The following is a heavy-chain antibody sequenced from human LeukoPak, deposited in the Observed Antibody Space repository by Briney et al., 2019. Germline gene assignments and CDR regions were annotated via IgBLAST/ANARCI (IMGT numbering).Heavy chain of an antibody. CDR3: AKDPGTNGWSYFDY. CDR1: GFTFRSHG. J-gene: IGHJ4*02. CDR2: IQHDRNKE. V-gene: IGHV3-30*02. Sequence: PGGSLRLSCVVSGFTFRSHGMHWVRRSPGKGLQWVAFIQHDRNKEYYVDSVKGRFTISRDNYKNTVYLEMNSLRAEDTAVYYCAKDPGTNGWSYFDYWGQGTLVTVSS. D-gene: IGHD6-19*01.